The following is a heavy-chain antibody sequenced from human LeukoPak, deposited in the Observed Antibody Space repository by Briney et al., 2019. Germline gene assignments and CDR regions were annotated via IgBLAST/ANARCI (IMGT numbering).Heavy chain of an antibody. J-gene: IGHJ4*02. CDR3: AREGGFYRPLDY. CDR1: GGSFSGYY. CDR2: VHLDGRT. V-gene: IGHV4-34*10. Sequence: SETLSLTCAVYGGSFSGYYWSRIRQPPGKGLEWIGEVHLDGRTNYNPSLKSRLTMSVDLSENHISLKLTSVTAADTAVYYCAREGGFYRPLDYSGQGTLVTVSS. D-gene: IGHD3-3*01.